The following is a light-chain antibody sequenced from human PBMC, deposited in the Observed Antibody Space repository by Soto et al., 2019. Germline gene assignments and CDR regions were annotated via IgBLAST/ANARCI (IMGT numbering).Light chain of an antibody. Sequence: QSVLTQPASVSGSPGQSITISCTGTSRDIGFYNYVSWYQQHPGKAPKLIIYEVAKRPSGVSSRFSGSKSGNTASLTISGLQAEDEADYNCSSYTNTGTLYVFGTGTKLTVL. CDR1: SRDIGFYNY. CDR3: SSYTNTGTLYV. V-gene: IGLV2-14*01. CDR2: EVA. J-gene: IGLJ1*01.